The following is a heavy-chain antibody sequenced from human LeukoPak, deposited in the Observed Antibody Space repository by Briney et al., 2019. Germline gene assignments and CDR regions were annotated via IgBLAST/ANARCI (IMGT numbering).Heavy chain of an antibody. D-gene: IGHD1-26*01. CDR2: INPNSGGT. V-gene: IGHV1-2*02. CDR3: ARARLVGATNWFDL. Sequence: GASVKVSCKASGYTFTCYYMHWVRQAHGQGLEWMGWINPNSGGTNYAQKFQGRVTMTRDTSISTGYMELSRLRSDDTAVYYCARARLVGATNWFDLWGQGTLVTVPS. J-gene: IGHJ5*02. CDR1: GYTFTCYY.